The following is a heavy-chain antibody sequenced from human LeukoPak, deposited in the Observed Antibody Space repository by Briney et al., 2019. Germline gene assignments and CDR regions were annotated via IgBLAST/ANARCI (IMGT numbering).Heavy chain of an antibody. J-gene: IGHJ4*02. Sequence: PGGSLRLSCAASGFSFTKYAMNWVRQAPGKGLEWVAVVIGSSGATDYADSLKGRFTISRDNSKNTLFLQMNSLRAEDTAIYYCAKGAYDFLEIAYFDYSGQGALVTVSS. CDR2: VIGSSGAT. CDR3: AKGAYDFLEIAYFDY. CDR1: GFSFTKYA. D-gene: IGHD3-3*01. V-gene: IGHV3-23*01.